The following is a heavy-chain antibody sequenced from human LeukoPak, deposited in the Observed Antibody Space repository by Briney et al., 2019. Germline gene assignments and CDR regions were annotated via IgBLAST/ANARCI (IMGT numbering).Heavy chain of an antibody. Sequence: SVKVSCKASGGTFSSYAISWVRQAPGQGLEWMGGIIPIDDSTNYVQKFQDRVMITADEATNIIYMELGSLKSEDTAEYYCARHSGHSSWYYGLDVWGQGTTVIVSS. V-gene: IGHV1-69*13. J-gene: IGHJ6*02. D-gene: IGHD6-13*01. CDR2: IIPIDDST. CDR1: GGTFSSYA. CDR3: ARHSGHSSWYYGLDV.